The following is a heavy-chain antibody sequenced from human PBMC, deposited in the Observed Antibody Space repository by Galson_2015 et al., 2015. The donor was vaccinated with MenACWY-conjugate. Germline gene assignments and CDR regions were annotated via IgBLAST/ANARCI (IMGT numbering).Heavy chain of an antibody. D-gene: IGHD4-17*01. J-gene: IGHJ4*02. V-gene: IGHV3-21*01. CDR2: ISSSSSYI. CDR3: ARVALKMMVTTVYYFDY. Sequence: SLRLSCAASGFTFSSYSMNWVRQAPGKGLEWVSSISSSSSYIYYADSVKGRFTISRDNAKNSPYLQMNSLRAEDTAVYYCARVALKMMVTTVYYFDYWGQGTLVTVSS. CDR1: GFTFSSYS.